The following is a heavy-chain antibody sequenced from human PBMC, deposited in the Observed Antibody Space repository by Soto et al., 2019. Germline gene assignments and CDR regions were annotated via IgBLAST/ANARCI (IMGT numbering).Heavy chain of an antibody. CDR1: GGSFSGYY. Sequence: TCAVYGGSFSGYYWSWIRQPPGKGLEWIGEINHSGSTNYNPSLKSRVTISVDTSKNQFSLKLSSVTAADTAVYYCARGRTTLWFGELYWYYFDYWGQGTLVTVSS. V-gene: IGHV4-34*01. D-gene: IGHD3-10*01. J-gene: IGHJ4*02. CDR3: ARGRTTLWFGELYWYYFDY. CDR2: INHSGST.